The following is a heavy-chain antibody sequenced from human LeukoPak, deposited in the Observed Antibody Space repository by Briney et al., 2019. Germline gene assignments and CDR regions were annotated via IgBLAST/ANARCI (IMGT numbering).Heavy chain of an antibody. CDR1: GFTFSGYA. CDR3: ARAQTSSGWYGMKSDFDY. J-gene: IGHJ4*02. Sequence: GGSLRLSCAASGFTFSGYAISWVRQAPGKGLEWVSVISGSGGSTYYADSVKGRFTISRGNSKNTLYLQMNSLRAEDTAVYYCARAQTSSGWYGMKSDFDYWGQGTLVTVSS. CDR2: ISGSGGST. V-gene: IGHV3-23*01. D-gene: IGHD6-19*01.